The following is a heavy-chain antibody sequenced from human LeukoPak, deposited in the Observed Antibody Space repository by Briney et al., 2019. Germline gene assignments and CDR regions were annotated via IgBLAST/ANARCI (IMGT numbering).Heavy chain of an antibody. CDR3: ARKAGLGATREYFDY. CDR1: GYTFTGYY. J-gene: IGHJ4*02. Sequence: ASVKVSCKASGYTFTGYYMHWVRPAPGQGLEWMGWINPNSGGTNYAQKFQGRVTTTRDTSISTAYMELSRLRSDDTAVYYCARKAGLGATREYFDYWGQGTLVTVSS. D-gene: IGHD1-26*01. CDR2: INPNSGGT. V-gene: IGHV1-2*02.